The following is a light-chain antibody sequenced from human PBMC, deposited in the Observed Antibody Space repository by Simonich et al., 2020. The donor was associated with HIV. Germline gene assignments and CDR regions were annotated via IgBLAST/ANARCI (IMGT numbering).Light chain of an antibody. Sequence: DIVMTQSPDSLAVSLGERATINCQSSRNILYNSNNKNYLAWYQQKPGQPPNLLIYWASTRESGVPDRFSASGSGTDFTLTSSSLQAEDVAVYYCQQYYTTPPTFGQGTKVEIK. CDR2: WAS. J-gene: IGKJ1*01. CDR3: QQYYTTPPT. V-gene: IGKV4-1*01. CDR1: RNILYNSNNKNY.